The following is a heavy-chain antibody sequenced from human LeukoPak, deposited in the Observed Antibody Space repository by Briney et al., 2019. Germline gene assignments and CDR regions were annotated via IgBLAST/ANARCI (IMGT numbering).Heavy chain of an antibody. J-gene: IGHJ5*02. CDR3: ARGPIYYYDSTYNWFDP. CDR2: ISSSSSYI. Sequence: GGSLRLSCAASGFTFSSYSMNWVRQAPGKGLEWVSSISSSSSYIYYADSVKGRFTISRDNAKNSLYLQMNSLRAEDTAVYYCARGPIYYYDSTYNWFDPWGQGTLVTVSS. V-gene: IGHV3-21*01. D-gene: IGHD3-22*01. CDR1: GFTFSSYS.